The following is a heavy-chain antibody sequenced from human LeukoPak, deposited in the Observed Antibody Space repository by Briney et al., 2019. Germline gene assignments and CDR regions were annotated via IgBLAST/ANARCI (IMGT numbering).Heavy chain of an antibody. CDR3: ARGSYVVGATTFSY. CDR1: GFTFSSYA. V-gene: IGHV3-30-3*01. D-gene: IGHD1-26*01. Sequence: TGGSLGLSCAASGFTFSSYAMHWVRQAPGKGLEWVAVISYDGSNKYYADSVKGRFTISRDNSKNTLYLQMNSLRAEDTAVYYCARGSYVVGATTFSYWGQGTLVTVSS. J-gene: IGHJ4*02. CDR2: ISYDGSNK.